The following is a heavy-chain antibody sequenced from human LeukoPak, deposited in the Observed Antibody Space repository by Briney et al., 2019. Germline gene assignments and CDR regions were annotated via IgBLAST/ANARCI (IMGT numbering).Heavy chain of an antibody. V-gene: IGHV1-2*02. CDR3: ARGRDYSGVTFNWFDP. CDR1: GYIFTNYY. CDR2: INPDSGGT. J-gene: IGHJ5*02. D-gene: IGHD2-21*01. Sequence: ASVKVSCKTSGYIFTNYYIHWVRQAPGQGLEWMGWINPDSGGTNYAQKFQGRVTMTRDASISTAYMELSRLRSDDTAVYYCARGRDYSGVTFNWFDPWDQGTLVTVSS.